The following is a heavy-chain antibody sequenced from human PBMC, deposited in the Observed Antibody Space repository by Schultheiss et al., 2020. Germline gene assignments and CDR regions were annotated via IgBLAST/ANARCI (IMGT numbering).Heavy chain of an antibody. D-gene: IGHD4-17*01. CDR3: ARQTHGDYVENWFDP. Sequence: WGSLRLSCAASGFTFSSYGMHWVRQAPGKGLEWVSSISSSSSTIYYADSVKGRFTISRDNAKNSLYLQMNSLRAEDTAVYYCARQTHGDYVENWFDPWGQGRLGTVAS. J-gene: IGHJ5*02. CDR2: ISSSSSTI. V-gene: IGHV3-48*01. CDR1: GFTFSSYG.